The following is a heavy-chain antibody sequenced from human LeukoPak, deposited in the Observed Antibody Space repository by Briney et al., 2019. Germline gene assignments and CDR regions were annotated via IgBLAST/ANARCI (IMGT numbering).Heavy chain of an antibody. CDR2: INPNSGGT. CDR3: AGGVRITIFGVVITQDDY. J-gene: IGHJ4*02. V-gene: IGHV1-2*02. D-gene: IGHD3-3*01. CDR1: GYTFTGYY. Sequence: ASVKVSCKASGYTFTGYYMLWVRQAPGQGLEWMGWINPNSGGTNYAQKFQGRVTMTRDTSISTAYMELSRLRSDDTVVYYCAGGVRITIFGVVITQDDYWGQGTLVTVSS.